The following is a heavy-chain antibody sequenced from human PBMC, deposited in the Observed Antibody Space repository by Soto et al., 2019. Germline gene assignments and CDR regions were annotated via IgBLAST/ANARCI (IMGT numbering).Heavy chain of an antibody. CDR2: ISYDGNNK. J-gene: IGHJ4*02. CDR1: GFTFSSYG. V-gene: IGHV3-30*18. CDR3: AKDNTLMQEYSTSSYFGY. Sequence: QVQLVESGGGVVQPGRSLRLSCAASGFTFSSYGMHWVRQAPGKGLEWVAVISYDGNNKYYADSVEGRFTISRENSKTTLYLEMNSRKAEDKGIFYCAKDNTLMQEYSTSSYFGYWGQGTLVTVSS. D-gene: IGHD6-6*01.